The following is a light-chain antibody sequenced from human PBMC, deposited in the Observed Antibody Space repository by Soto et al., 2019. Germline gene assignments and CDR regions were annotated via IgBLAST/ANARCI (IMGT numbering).Light chain of an antibody. V-gene: IGLV2-14*03. Sequence: QSVLTQPASVSDSPGQSITISCTGTSSDVGGSNFVSWYQQHPGKPPKLIIYDVANRPSGVSNRSSGSKSGSTASLIISRLQTEDEADYYCVSYTSSSTIVFGTGTKV. J-gene: IGLJ1*01. CDR1: SSDVGGSNF. CDR2: DVA. CDR3: VSYTSSSTIV.